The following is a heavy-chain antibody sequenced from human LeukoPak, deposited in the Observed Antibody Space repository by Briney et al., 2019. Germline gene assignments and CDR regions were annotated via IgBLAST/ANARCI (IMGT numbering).Heavy chain of an antibody. CDR3: ARAEDRRYSYGVDY. CDR2: INHSGST. D-gene: IGHD5-18*01. J-gene: IGHJ4*02. Sequence: SETLSLTCAVYGGSLSGYYWSWIRQTPGKGLEWIGEINHSGSTNYNPSLKSRVTISVDTSKNQFSLKLSSVTAADTAVYYCARAEDRRYSYGVDYWGQGTLVTVSS. CDR1: GGSLSGYY. V-gene: IGHV4-34*01.